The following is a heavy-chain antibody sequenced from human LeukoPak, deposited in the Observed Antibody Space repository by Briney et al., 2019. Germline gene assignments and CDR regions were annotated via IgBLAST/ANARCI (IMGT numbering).Heavy chain of an antibody. CDR1: GGSISSSNW. D-gene: IGHD5-18*01. J-gene: IGHJ4*02. Sequence: SETLSLTCAVSGGSISSSNWWNWVRQPPGKGLEWIGEIYPSGSTNYNPSLKSRVTISVDKSKNQFSLILSSVTAADTAVYYCARMTVDIAIYFDYWGQGTLVTVSS. CDR2: IYPSGST. CDR3: ARMTVDIAIYFDY. V-gene: IGHV4-4*02.